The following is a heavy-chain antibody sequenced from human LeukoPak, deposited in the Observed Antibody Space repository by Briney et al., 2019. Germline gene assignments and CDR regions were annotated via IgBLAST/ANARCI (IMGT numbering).Heavy chain of an antibody. D-gene: IGHD5-24*01. Sequence: GGSLRLSCAASGFTVSSNYMSWVRQAPGKGLEWVSVIYSGGSTYYADSVKGRFTISRDNSKNTLYLQMNSLRAEDTAVYYCARDFRDGYNYEYAFDIWSQGTMVTVSS. CDR1: GFTVSSNY. V-gene: IGHV3-53*01. CDR2: IYSGGST. J-gene: IGHJ3*02. CDR3: ARDFRDGYNYEYAFDI.